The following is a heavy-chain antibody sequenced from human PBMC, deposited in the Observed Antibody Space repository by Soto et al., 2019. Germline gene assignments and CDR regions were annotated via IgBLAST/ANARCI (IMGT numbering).Heavy chain of an antibody. CDR1: GFTVSNNY. V-gene: IGHV3-66*01. D-gene: IGHD1-1*01. J-gene: IGHJ4*02. CDR3: ARDGTCNWV. Sequence: ELQLVASGGGLVQPGGSLRLSCAASGFTVSNNYVRWVRQAPGKGLEWVSLIFSNGDTRYAESVKGRCTISRDSSSNTLYLQMNRLRLEDKSFYYCARDGTCNWVGGQGIHVTVSS. CDR2: IFSNGDT.